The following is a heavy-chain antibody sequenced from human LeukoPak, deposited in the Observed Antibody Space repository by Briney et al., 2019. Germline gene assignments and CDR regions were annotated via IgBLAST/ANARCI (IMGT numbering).Heavy chain of an antibody. CDR2: IYYSGST. D-gene: IGHD6-13*01. V-gene: IGHV4-59*12. Sequence: PSETLSLTCTVSGGSISSYYWSWIRQPPGKGLEWIAYIYYSGSTNYNPSLKSRVTISVDTSKNQFSLKLSSVTAADTAVYYCAREASIAAAGLNWFDPWGQGTLVTVSS. CDR3: AREASIAAAGLNWFDP. CDR1: GGSISSYY. J-gene: IGHJ5*02.